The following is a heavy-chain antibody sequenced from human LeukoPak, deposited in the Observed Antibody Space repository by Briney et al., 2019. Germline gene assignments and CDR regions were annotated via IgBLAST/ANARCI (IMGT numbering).Heavy chain of an antibody. Sequence: GASVKVSCKASGYTFTSYGISWVRQAPGQGLEWMGWISAYNGNTNYAQKLQGRVTITTDESTSTAYMELSSLRSEDTAVYYCAIQDAGYSSQQSPVRWDYWGQGTLVTVSS. D-gene: IGHD6-13*01. CDR3: AIQDAGYSSQQSPVRWDY. CDR2: ISAYNGNT. CDR1: GYTFTSYG. J-gene: IGHJ4*02. V-gene: IGHV1-18*01.